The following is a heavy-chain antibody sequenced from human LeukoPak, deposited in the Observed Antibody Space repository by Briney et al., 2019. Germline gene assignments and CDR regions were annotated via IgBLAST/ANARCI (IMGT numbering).Heavy chain of an antibody. J-gene: IGHJ4*02. V-gene: IGHV3-66*01. D-gene: IGHD1-1*01. CDR2: ISSGDTT. CDR3: ARERLYWNGHFDY. Sequence: GGSLRLSCAASGFTVSRNYMSWVRQAPGKGLEWVSVISSGDTTYYADSVKGRFTISRDSSKNTLYLQMNSLRAEDTAVYYCARERLYWNGHFDYWGQGTLVTVSS. CDR1: GFTVSRNY.